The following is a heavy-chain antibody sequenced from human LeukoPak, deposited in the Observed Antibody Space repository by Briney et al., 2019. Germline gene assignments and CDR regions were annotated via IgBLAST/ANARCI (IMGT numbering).Heavy chain of an antibody. V-gene: IGHV3-64D*06. J-gene: IGHJ6*02. CDR1: GFTFSSYT. Sequence: PGGSLRLSCSASGFTFSSYTMHWVRQAPGKGLEYVSAISSDGTTTYYADSVKGRSTISRDNSKNTLHLQMSSLRAGDTAVYYCASGQDGYNWVYYYYGMDVWGQGTTVTVSS. CDR2: ISSDGTTT. CDR3: ASGQDGYNWVYYYYGMDV. D-gene: IGHD5-24*01.